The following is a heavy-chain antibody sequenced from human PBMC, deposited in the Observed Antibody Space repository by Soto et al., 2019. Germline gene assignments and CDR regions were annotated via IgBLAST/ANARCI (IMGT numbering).Heavy chain of an antibody. Sequence: SETLSLTCAVYGWSFSGYYWSWIRQPPGKGLEWIGEINHSGSTNYNPSLKSRVTISVDTSKNQFSLKLSSVTAADTAVYYCASLISPYYDSSGYSGIYYYYYGMDVRGPGTTVTVS. CDR1: GWSFSGYY. D-gene: IGHD3-22*01. J-gene: IGHJ6*02. V-gene: IGHV4-34*01. CDR2: INHSGST. CDR3: ASLISPYYDSSGYSGIYYYYYGMDV.